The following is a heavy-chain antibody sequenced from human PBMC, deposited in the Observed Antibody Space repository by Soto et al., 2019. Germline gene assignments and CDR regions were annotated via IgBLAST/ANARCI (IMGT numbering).Heavy chain of an antibody. V-gene: IGHV1-18*04. D-gene: IGHD4-17*01. Sequence: ASVKVSCKASGYTFTTYGITWVRQAPGQGLEWMGWISAYSGNTNYAQKLQGRLTVTTDTSTNTAYMGLRSLRSDDTAVYYCARVVKAGDYGDYGRYYFDYWGHGTLVTVSS. CDR1: GYTFTTYG. J-gene: IGHJ4*01. CDR3: ARVVKAGDYGDYGRYYFDY. CDR2: ISAYSGNT.